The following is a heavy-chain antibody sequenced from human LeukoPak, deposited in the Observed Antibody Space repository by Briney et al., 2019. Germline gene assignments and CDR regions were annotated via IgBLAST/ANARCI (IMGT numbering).Heavy chain of an antibody. CDR2: ISTSGNT. CDR3: ARDSRYYDFWSGYLDY. J-gene: IGHJ4*02. Sequence: SSETLSLTCSVSSGFISNYYWSWIRQPAGKGLEWIGHISTSGNTNYSPSLKSRVTMSVDTSKNQFFLNLRSVTAADTAVYYCARDSRYYDFWSGYLDYWGQGALVTVSS. V-gene: IGHV4-4*07. CDR1: SGFISNYY. D-gene: IGHD3-3*01.